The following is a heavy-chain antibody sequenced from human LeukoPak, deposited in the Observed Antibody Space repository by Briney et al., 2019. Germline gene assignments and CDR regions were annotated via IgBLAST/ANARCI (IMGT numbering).Heavy chain of an antibody. V-gene: IGHV3-53*01. CDR1: GFSVSNKY. D-gene: IGHD6-19*01. CDR3: AGGQMFTSGGFDD. J-gene: IGHJ4*02. CDR2: IYTAGDT. Sequence: GGSLRLSCAASGFSVSNKYMSWVRQAPGKGLEWVSVIYTAGDTYYADSVRGRFTISRDNSKNTVNLQMNSLRAEDTALYYCAGGQMFTSGGFDDWGQGTLVTVSS.